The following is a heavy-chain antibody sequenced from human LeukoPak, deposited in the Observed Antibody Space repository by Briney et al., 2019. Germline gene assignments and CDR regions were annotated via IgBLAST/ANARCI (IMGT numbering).Heavy chain of an antibody. J-gene: IGHJ4*02. CDR3: AREVPERHPTVTTYYFDY. V-gene: IGHV3-7*05. Sequence: PGGSLRLSCAASGFTFSSYWMSWVRQAPGKGLKWVANIKQDGSEKYYVDSVKGRFTISRDNAKNSLYLQMNSLRAEDTAVYYCAREVPERHPTVTTYYFDYWGQGTLVTVSS. CDR1: GFTFSSYW. CDR2: IKQDGSEK. D-gene: IGHD4-17*01.